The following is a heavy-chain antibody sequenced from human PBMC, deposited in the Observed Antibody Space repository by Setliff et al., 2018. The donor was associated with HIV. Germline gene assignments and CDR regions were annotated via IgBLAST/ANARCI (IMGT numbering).Heavy chain of an antibody. Sequence: SEALSLTCPVSGGSISSGSYYWSWIRQPAGKGLEWIGRIYTTGITNYIPSLKSRVTISLDTSKNQFSLKLTSVTAADTAVYYCARGPRPVDVDYYYMDVWGKGTTVTVSS. CDR1: GGSISSGSYY. CDR2: IYTTGIT. CDR3: ARGPRPVDVDYYYMDV. J-gene: IGHJ6*03. V-gene: IGHV4-61*02.